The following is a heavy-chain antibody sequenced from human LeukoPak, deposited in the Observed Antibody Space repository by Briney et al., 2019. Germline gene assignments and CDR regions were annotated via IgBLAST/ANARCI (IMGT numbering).Heavy chain of an antibody. CDR3: ARHELRWYLDAFDI. D-gene: IGHD4-23*01. Sequence: SQTLPLTCAISGDSVSSNSAAWNWIRQSPSRGLEWLGRTYYRSKWYNDYAVSVKSRITINPDTSKNQFSLKLSSVTAADTAVYYCARHELRWYLDAFDIWGQGTMVTVSS. J-gene: IGHJ3*02. CDR2: TYYRSKWYN. V-gene: IGHV6-1*01. CDR1: GDSVSSNSAA.